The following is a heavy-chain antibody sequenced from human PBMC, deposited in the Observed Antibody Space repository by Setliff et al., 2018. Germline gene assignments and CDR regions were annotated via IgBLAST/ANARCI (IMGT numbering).Heavy chain of an antibody. CDR2: ISGSGVST. Sequence: GSLRLSCAAPGFTFSSYWMHWVRQSPGKGLEWVSAISGSGVSTYYADSVKGRFTISRDNSKNTLYLQMNSLRAEDTAVYYCADLPHYSSSWARGIYWGQGTLVTVS. CDR3: ADLPHYSSSWARGIY. CDR1: GFTFSSYW. D-gene: IGHD6-6*01. V-gene: IGHV3-23*01. J-gene: IGHJ4*02.